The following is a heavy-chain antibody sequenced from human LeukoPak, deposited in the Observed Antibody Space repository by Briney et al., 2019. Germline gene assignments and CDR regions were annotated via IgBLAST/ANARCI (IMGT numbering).Heavy chain of an antibody. CDR3: ARTNSITIFGVVTRLNGWFDP. V-gene: IGHV1-69*06. D-gene: IGHD3-3*01. J-gene: IGHJ5*02. CDR2: IIPIFGTA. Sequence: SVKVSCKASGGTFSSYAISWVRQATRQGLERVGSIIPIFGTANYAQKFQGRVTITADKSTSTAYMELSSLRSEDTAVYYCARTNSITIFGVVTRLNGWFDPWGQGTLVTVSS. CDR1: GGTFSSYA.